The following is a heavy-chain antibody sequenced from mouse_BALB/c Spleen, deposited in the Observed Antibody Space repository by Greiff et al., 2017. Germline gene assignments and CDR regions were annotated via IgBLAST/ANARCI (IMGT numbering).Heavy chain of an antibody. CDR3: ARLSSAYYGNYYFDY. Sequence: VQLQQSGPELGKPGASVKISCKASGYSFTGYNMYWVKQSHRKSLEWIGYIDPYNGGTNYNQKSKGKATLTVDKSSSTAYMHLNSLTSEDSAIYYCARLSSAYYGNYYFDYWGQGTTLTVSS. CDR1: GYSFTGYN. V-gene: IGHV1S135*01. D-gene: IGHD2-10*01. CDR2: IDPYNGGT. J-gene: IGHJ2*01.